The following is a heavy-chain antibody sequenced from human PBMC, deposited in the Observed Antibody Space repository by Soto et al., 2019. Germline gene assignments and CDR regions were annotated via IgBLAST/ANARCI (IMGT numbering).Heavy chain of an antibody. D-gene: IGHD2-15*01. Sequence: SETLSLTCAVSSGTISSSNWWTWVRQPPGKGLEWIGEINQSGSPNYNPSLRSRVTISVGKSKSQFFLKLSSVTAADTAIYYCAGLGMVAAHRDFAPWGQGTLVTVSS. CDR2: INQSGSP. V-gene: IGHV4-4*02. CDR3: AGLGMVAAHRDFAP. J-gene: IGHJ5*02. CDR1: SGTISSSNW.